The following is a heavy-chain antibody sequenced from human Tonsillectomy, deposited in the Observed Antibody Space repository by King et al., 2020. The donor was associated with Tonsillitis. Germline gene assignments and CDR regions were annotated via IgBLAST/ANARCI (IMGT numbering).Heavy chain of an antibody. CDR1: GGSISSSNW. J-gene: IGHJ4*02. CDR2: IHHSGST. Sequence: QLQESGPGLVKPSGTLSLTCAVSGGSISSSNWWNWVRQPPGKGLEWIGEIHHSGSTNYNPSLKSRVTISVDKSKNQFSLKLSSVTAADTAVYYCERPGGDYYGSGSHYNFFDYWGQGALVTVSS. V-gene: IGHV4-4*02. CDR3: ERPGGDYYGSGSHYNFFDY. D-gene: IGHD3-10*01.